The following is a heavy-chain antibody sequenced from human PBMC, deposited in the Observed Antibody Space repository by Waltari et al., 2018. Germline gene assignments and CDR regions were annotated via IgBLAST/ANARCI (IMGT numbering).Heavy chain of an antibody. CDR2: ISTDAENT. Sequence: QVKLLQSGAEVKRPGASIKISCLTSGYTFTNYAINWVRQAPGEGLEWMGWISTDAENTNYEPDFQHRVTMTKDSSTGIAYLEIRDLTSDDTATYYCARGGRDIGLGVVLPSALDHWGQGTLVTVSS. D-gene: IGHD2-8*01. CDR3: ARGGRDIGLGVVLPSALDH. J-gene: IGHJ4*02. V-gene: IGHV1-18*01. CDR1: GYTFTNYA.